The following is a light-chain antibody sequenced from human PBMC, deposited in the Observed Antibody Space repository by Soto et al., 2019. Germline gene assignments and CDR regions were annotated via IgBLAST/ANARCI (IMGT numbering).Light chain of an antibody. CDR1: QSISNW. J-gene: IGKJ2*01. V-gene: IGKV1-5*03. Sequence: DIQMTQSPSTLSASVGDGVTITCRASQSISNWLAWYQQKPGKAPKLLIYKASTLESGVPSTFSGSGSGTEFTLTISSLQPDDFAVYYCQQYHSYPYIFGQGTNLEIK. CDR2: KAS. CDR3: QQYHSYPYI.